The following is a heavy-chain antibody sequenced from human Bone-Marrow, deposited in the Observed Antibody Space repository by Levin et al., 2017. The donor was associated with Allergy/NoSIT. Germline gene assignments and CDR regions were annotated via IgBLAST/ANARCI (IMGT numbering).Heavy chain of an antibody. D-gene: IGHD3-10*01. CDR1: GGSLTGYS. J-gene: IGHJ6*03. CDR3: TRGRIYYGSGTVSV. V-gene: IGHV4-34*01. CDR2: IHHFGSA. Sequence: SETLSLTCAVYGGSLTGYSWDWIRQSPGKGLEWLGQIHHFGSANYSPSLRSRVTISVDTSKNQFFLNVTSMTAADTAVYYCTRGRIYYGSGTVSVWGKGTTVTVSS.